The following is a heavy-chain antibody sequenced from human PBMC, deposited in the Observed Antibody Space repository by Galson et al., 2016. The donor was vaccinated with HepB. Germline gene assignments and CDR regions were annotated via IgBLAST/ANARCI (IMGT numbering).Heavy chain of an antibody. Sequence: SLRLSCAASGFTFSSYGMHWVRQAPGKGLEWVAVIWYDGSNKYYADSVKGRFTISRDNSKNTLYLQMNSLRAEDTAVYYCASQKVHDTWLLDYWGQGTLVTVSS. V-gene: IGHV3-33*01. CDR3: ASQKVHDTWLLDY. D-gene: IGHD6-19*01. CDR2: IWYDGSNK. CDR1: GFTFSSYG. J-gene: IGHJ4*02.